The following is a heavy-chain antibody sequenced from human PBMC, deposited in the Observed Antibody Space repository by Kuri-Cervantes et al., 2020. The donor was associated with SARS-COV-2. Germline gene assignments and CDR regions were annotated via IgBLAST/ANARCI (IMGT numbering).Heavy chain of an antibody. CDR2: IIPIFGTA. J-gene: IGHJ6*02. V-gene: IGHV1-69*13. CDR3: AREYQLLYRGARGSMDV. Sequence: SVKVSCKASGVTFSSYAISWVRQAPGQGLEWMGGIIPIFGTANYAQKFQGRVTITADESTSTAYMELSSLRSEDTAVYYCAREYQLLYRGARGSMDVWGQGTTVTVSS. CDR1: GVTFSSYA. D-gene: IGHD2-2*02.